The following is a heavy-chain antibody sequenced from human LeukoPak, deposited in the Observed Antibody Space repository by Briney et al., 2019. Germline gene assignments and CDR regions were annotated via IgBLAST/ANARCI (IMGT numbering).Heavy chain of an antibody. CDR3: ATLGGRSSLWYKGAFDF. J-gene: IGHJ3*01. V-gene: IGHV5-51*01. D-gene: IGHD1-14*01. CDR2: TFPGDSEA. CDR1: GYTFSKYW. Sequence: PGESLKISCQGSGYTFSKYWIAWVRQMPGKGLEWMGLTFPGDSEARYSPSFEGQVTISADKSIDTAYLQWSSLKASDTAMYYCATLGGRSSLWYKGAFDFWGQGTMVIVSP.